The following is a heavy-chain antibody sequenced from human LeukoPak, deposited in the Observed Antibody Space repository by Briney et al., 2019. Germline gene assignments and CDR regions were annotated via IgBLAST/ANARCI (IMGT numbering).Heavy chain of an antibody. CDR2: ISGDRSTT. CDR3: AKDDVDIVATPTFDY. D-gene: IGHD5-12*01. CDR1: GFTFSRYA. V-gene: IGHV3-23*01. Sequence: PGGSLRLSCAASGFTFSRYAMSWVRQAPGKGLEWVSSISGDRSTTYYADSVKGRFTISRDNSKNTLYLQMNSLRAEDTAVYYCAKDDVDIVATPTFDYWGQGTLVTVSS. J-gene: IGHJ4*02.